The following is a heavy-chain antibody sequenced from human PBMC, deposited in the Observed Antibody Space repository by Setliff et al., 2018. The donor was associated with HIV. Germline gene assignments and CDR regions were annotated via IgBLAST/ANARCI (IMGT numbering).Heavy chain of an antibody. CDR2: IYYTGTT. V-gene: IGHV4-59*01. Sequence: SETLSLTCTVSGGSISSTYWSWIRQPPGKGLEWIGYIYYTGTTDYSPSFKSRVTISLDTSKTQFSPKLNSVTAADTAVYYCARGQPQGGGTYWSAFDIWGQGTMVTVS. CDR3: ARGQPQGGGTYWSAFDI. D-gene: IGHD1-26*01. J-gene: IGHJ3*02. CDR1: GGSISSTY.